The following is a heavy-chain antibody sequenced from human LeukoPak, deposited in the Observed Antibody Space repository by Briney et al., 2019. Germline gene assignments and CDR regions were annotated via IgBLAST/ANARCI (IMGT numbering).Heavy chain of an antibody. CDR3: ARDRCGDICFYGLDV. CDR2: VSGSGGNT. J-gene: IGHJ6*02. Sequence: PGGSLRLSCVASGFTFNTYAMSWVRQAPGKGLEWVSGVSGSGGNTYYTDSVKGRFTISRDNSKNTLYLEMNSLRAEDTAVYYCARDRCGDICFYGLDVWGQGTTVSVSS. CDR1: GFTFNTYA. D-gene: IGHD2-21*01. V-gene: IGHV3-23*01.